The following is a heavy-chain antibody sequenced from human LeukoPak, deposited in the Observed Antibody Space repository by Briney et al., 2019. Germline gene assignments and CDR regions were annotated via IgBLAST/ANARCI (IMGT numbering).Heavy chain of an antibody. Sequence: PGGSLRLSCAASGFTFTSNTVNWVRQALGKGLEWVSYISPTGNTLYYADSVKGRFTISRDNAKNSVYLQMNSLRDEDTAVYYCSTNGGYWGQGTLVTVSS. J-gene: IGHJ4*02. V-gene: IGHV3-48*02. CDR2: ISPTGNTL. CDR3: STNGGY. D-gene: IGHD2-8*01. CDR1: GFTFTSNT.